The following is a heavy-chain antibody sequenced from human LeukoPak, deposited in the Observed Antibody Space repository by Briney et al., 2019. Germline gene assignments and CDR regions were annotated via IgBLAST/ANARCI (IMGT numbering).Heavy chain of an antibody. V-gene: IGHV4-34*01. CDR3: ATWNSVLTGYFF. J-gene: IGHJ4*02. CDR2: INHNGDT. D-gene: IGHD3-9*01. CDR1: GGSFSTYY. Sequence: SETLSLTCAVYGGSFSTYYGTWIRQFPGKGLEWIGEINHNGDTNYKPPLKSRVTISVDTSKNQFSLRLRSVTAADTAVYYCATWNSVLTGYFFWGQGTLVTVSS.